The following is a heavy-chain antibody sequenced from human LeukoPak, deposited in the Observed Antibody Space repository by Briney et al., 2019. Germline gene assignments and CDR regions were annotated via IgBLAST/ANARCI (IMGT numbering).Heavy chain of an antibody. D-gene: IGHD3-22*01. J-gene: IGHJ4*02. CDR1: GFTFSDYS. Sequence: GGSLRLSCEASGFTFSDYSMNWVRQAPGKGLEWVSWITSSSDSIYYADSVKGRFTISRDNAKNSLYLQMNSLRDEDTAVYYCSSESRYWGQGTLVIVSS. CDR2: ITSSSDSI. CDR3: SSESRY. V-gene: IGHV3-48*02.